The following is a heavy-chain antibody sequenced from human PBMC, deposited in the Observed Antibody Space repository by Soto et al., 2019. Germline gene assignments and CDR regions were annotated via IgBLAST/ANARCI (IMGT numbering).Heavy chain of an antibody. Sequence: QVQLVQSGAEVKKPGASVKVSCKASGYTFTSYDINWVRQDTGQGLEWMGWMNPNSGNTGYAQKFQGRVTMTRNTSISTAYMELSSLRSEDTAVYYCARGLRGWYGKDYYYGMDVWGQGTTVTVSS. CDR1: GYTFTSYD. J-gene: IGHJ6*02. D-gene: IGHD6-19*01. CDR2: MNPNSGNT. CDR3: ARGLRGWYGKDYYYGMDV. V-gene: IGHV1-8*01.